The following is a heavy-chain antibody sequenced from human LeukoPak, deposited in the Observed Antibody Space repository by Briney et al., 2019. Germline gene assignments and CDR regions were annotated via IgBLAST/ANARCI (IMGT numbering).Heavy chain of an antibody. D-gene: IGHD2-2*01. V-gene: IGHV1-69*13. CDR3: ARAEYQLPTSYYYYGMDV. Sequence: SVKVSCRASGGTFSSYAISWVRQAPGQGLEWMGGIIPIFGTANYAQKFQGRVTITADESTSTAYMELSSLRSEDTAVYYCARAEYQLPTSYYYYGMDVWGKGTTVTVSS. J-gene: IGHJ6*04. CDR1: GGTFSSYA. CDR2: IIPIFGTA.